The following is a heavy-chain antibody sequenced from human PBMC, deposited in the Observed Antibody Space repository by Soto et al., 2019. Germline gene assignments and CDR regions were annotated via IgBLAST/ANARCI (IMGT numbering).Heavy chain of an antibody. CDR2: RSYDGSNK. V-gene: IGHV3-30-3*01. CDR1: GFTFSSYA. Sequence: PGGSLRLSCAASGFTFSSYAMHWVRQAPGKGLEWVAVRSYDGSNKYYADSVKGRFTISRDNSKNTLYLQMNSLRAEDTAVYYCARDRVAAAGSVHYYDYGMDVWGQGTTVTVSS. D-gene: IGHD6-13*01. CDR3: ARDRVAAAGSVHYYDYGMDV. J-gene: IGHJ6*02.